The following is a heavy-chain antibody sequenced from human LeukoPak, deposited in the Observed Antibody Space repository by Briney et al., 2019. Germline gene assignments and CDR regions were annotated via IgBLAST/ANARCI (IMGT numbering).Heavy chain of an antibody. Sequence: PGGSLRLSCAASGFAFSTYAMSWVRQAPGKGLEWVPGISATGGSTYYADSVKGRFTISRDNFKNTVTLQMSSLRVEDTALYYCAKRHCRGGTCYSDSYYLDVWGKGTTVTVSS. V-gene: IGHV3-23*01. CDR3: AKRHCRGGTCYSDSYYLDV. CDR2: ISATGGST. D-gene: IGHD2-15*01. CDR1: GFAFSTYA. J-gene: IGHJ6*03.